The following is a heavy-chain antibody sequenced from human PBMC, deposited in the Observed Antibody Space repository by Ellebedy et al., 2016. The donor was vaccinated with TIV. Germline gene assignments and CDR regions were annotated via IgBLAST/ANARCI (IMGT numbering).Heavy chain of an antibody. D-gene: IGHD2/OR15-2a*01. J-gene: IGHJ4*02. CDR1: GFIFSSYR. Sequence: GESLKISCVASGFIFSSYRINWLRQAPGKGLEWVSSISSDLLHIDYTDSVKGRFTISRDNAKNSVALQMDNLRADDTAVYYCATDRGEWGLLSFYDSWGQGTRVTVST. CDR2: ISSDLLHI. V-gene: IGHV3-21*01. CDR3: ATDRGEWGLLSFYDS.